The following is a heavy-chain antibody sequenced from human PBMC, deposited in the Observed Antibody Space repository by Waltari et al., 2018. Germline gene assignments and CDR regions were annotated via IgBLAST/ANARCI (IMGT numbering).Heavy chain of an antibody. Sequence: QVQLQESGPGLVKPSETLSLTCTVSGGSISSYYWSWIRQPPGKGLEWIGYIDCSGSTSPNPSLKSRVTREVDTSKNQFSLKLSSVTAADTAVYFCASGPLRYSYGHFDYWGQGTLVTVSS. CDR1: GGSISSYY. J-gene: IGHJ4*02. V-gene: IGHV4-59*01. CDR2: IDCSGST. CDR3: ASGPLRYSYGHFDY. D-gene: IGHD5-18*01.